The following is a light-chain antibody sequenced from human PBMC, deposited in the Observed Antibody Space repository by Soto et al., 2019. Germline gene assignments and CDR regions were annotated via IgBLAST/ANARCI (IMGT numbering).Light chain of an antibody. CDR2: GAS. Sequence: EIVLTQSPGTLSLSPGERATLSCRASQSVSSSYLAWYRQKPGQAPRLLIFGASSRATGIPDRFSGSGSGTDFTLTISRLEPEDFAVYYCQQYSNSPRTFGQGTKVEIK. CDR3: QQYSNSPRT. CDR1: QSVSSSY. V-gene: IGKV3-20*01. J-gene: IGKJ1*01.